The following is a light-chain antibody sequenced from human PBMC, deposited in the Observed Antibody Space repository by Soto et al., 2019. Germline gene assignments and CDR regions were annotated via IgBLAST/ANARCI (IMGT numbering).Light chain of an antibody. Sequence: QAVVTQEPSLTVSPGGTVTLTCGSSTGAVTSGHYPYWFQQKSGQAPRALIYDTSNKHSWTPARFSGSLRGGKAALTLSGAQPEDEAEYYCLLSFSGTHVVFGGGTKVTVL. CDR3: LLSFSGTHVV. V-gene: IGLV7-46*01. J-gene: IGLJ2*01. CDR2: DTS. CDR1: TGAVTSGHY.